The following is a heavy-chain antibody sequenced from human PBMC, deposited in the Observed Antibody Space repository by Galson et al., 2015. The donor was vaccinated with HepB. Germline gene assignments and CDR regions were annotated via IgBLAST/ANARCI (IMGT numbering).Heavy chain of an antibody. CDR1: GFTFSDYY. J-gene: IGHJ4*02. CDR3: ARGDDYFDY. D-gene: IGHD5-24*01. V-gene: IGHV3-11*06. CDR2: ISSSTSYT. Sequence: SLRLSCAASGFTFSDYYMSWIRQAPGKGLEWVSYISSSTSYTKYADSVKGRFTISRDNAKNSLYLQMNSLRVEDTGVYYCARGDDYFDYWGQGILVTVSS.